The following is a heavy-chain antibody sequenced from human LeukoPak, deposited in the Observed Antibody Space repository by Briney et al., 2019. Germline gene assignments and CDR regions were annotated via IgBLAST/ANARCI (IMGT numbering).Heavy chain of an antibody. D-gene: IGHD2-15*01. CDR1: GYRFTSYW. V-gene: IGHV5-51*01. J-gene: IGHJ4*02. Sequence: GESLKISSKCSGYRFTSYWISCVRQMPGKSLESMGISYPGDSNTRYSPSFQGQVTISADQSISTAYLQWSSLKASDTAMYFCARLAYCSGGSCYSHLDYWGQGTLVTVSS. CDR2: SYPGDSNT. CDR3: ARLAYCSGGSCYSHLDY.